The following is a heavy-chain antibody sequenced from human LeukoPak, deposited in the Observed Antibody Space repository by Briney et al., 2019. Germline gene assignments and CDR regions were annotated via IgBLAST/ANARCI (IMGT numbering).Heavy chain of an antibody. D-gene: IGHD7-27*01. CDR2: FYISEGT. CDR1: GGSISSYY. V-gene: IGHV4-4*07. J-gene: IGHJ3*02. CDR3: ASLGSFDI. Sequence: PSETLSLTCTVSGGSISSYYWSWTRQPAGKGLEWIGRFYISEGTKYNPSLKSRVTISVDTSKNQFSLRLSSVTAADTAVYYCASLGSFDIWGQGTMVTVSS.